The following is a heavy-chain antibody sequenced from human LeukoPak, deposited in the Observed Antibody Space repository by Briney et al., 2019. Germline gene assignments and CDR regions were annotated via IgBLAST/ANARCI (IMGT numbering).Heavy chain of an antibody. CDR1: GYTFTTYG. Sequence: ASVKVSCKASGYTFTTYGISWVRHAPGQGLEWMGWISTYNDNTNYYVEKFQGRVTMTTDTSTSTAYMELRSLRSDDTAVYFCVRDMKRSRARWENLGFDPWGQGTLVTVSS. J-gene: IGHJ5*02. CDR3: VRDMKRSRARWENLGFDP. D-gene: IGHD1-26*01. CDR2: ISTYNDNT. V-gene: IGHV1-18*01.